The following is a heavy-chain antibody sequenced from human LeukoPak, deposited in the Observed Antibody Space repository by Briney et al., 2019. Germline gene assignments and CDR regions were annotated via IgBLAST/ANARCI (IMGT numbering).Heavy chain of an antibody. CDR3: ARERMQESIGRQYFFDY. CDR1: GYTFMRYF. CDR2: INPGTGST. Sequence: ASVKVSCTSSGYTFMRYFMHWVRQAPGQGLEWMGIINPGTGSTTYAQKFQARVTMTRDTSRSTVYMELSSLGSEDTAAYYCARERMQESIGRQYFFDYWGQGTLVTVSS. D-gene: IGHD2/OR15-2a*01. V-gene: IGHV1-46*01. J-gene: IGHJ4*02.